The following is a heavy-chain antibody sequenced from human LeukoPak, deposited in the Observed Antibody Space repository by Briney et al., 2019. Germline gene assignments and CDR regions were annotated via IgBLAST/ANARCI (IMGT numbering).Heavy chain of an antibody. V-gene: IGHV3-53*01. CDR1: GFTFSSSA. Sequence: GGSLGLSCAASGFTFSSSAMTWVRQAPGKGLEWVSVIYSGGSTFYADSVKGRFTISRDNSKNTLYLQMNSLRAEDTAVYYCAAHLTGAPIDWGQGTLVTVSS. J-gene: IGHJ4*02. CDR3: AAHLTGAPID. CDR2: IYSGGST. D-gene: IGHD2-15*01.